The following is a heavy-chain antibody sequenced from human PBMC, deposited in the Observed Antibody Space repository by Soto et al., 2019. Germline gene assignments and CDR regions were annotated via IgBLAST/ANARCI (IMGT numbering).Heavy chain of an antibody. V-gene: IGHV3-33*08. CDR3: VTCRNDYNECWQWDY. CDR1: GFTFSSYV. CDR2: IWYDGSNK. J-gene: IGHJ4*02. D-gene: IGHD4-4*01. Sequence: PGGSLRLSCAASGFTFSSYVMHWVRQAPGKGLEWVALIWYDGSNKYYADSVKGRFTVSRDNSRNTLYLQMNSLRAEDTAVYYCVTCRNDYNECWQWDYWGQGTLVTVSS.